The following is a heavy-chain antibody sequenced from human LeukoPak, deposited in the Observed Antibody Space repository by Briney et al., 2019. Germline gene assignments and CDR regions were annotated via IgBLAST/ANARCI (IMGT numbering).Heavy chain of an antibody. CDR3: ARDRVRGNSNPFFDY. Sequence: PSETLSLTCSVSDGSINSYYWNWIRRPPGKGLEWIGYIYYNGNTNYSPSLKSRVTMSVDTSKNQFSLKLSSVTAADTAVYYCARDRVRGNSNPFFDYWGQGTLVTVSS. D-gene: IGHD4-11*01. CDR2: IYYNGNT. V-gene: IGHV4-59*01. CDR1: DGSINSYY. J-gene: IGHJ4*02.